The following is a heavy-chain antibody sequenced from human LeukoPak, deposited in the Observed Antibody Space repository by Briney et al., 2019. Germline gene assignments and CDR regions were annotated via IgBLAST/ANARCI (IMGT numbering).Heavy chain of an antibody. J-gene: IGHJ3*02. V-gene: IGHV1-18*01. Sequence: AASVKVSCKASGYTFTSYGISWVRQAPGQGLEWMGWISAYNGNTNYAQKLQGRVTMTTDTSTSTAYMELRSLRSGDTAVYYCARDFGAYYYDSSGYAVAFDIWGQGTMVTVSS. CDR3: ARDFGAYYYDSSGYAVAFDI. CDR2: ISAYNGNT. D-gene: IGHD3-22*01. CDR1: GYTFTSYG.